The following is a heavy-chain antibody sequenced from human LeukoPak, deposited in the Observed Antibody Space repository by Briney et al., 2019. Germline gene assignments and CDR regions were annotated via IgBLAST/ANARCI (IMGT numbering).Heavy chain of an antibody. D-gene: IGHD3-10*01. Sequence: GGSLRLSCAASGFTFSSYGMNWVRQAPGKGLEWVSFISSSSSYIYYADSVKGRFTISRDNAKNSLYLQMNSLRAEDTAVYYCARGEYGSGSYHIDYWGQGTLVTVSS. CDR1: GFTFSSYG. CDR3: ARGEYGSGSYHIDY. J-gene: IGHJ4*02. CDR2: ISSSSSYI. V-gene: IGHV3-21*01.